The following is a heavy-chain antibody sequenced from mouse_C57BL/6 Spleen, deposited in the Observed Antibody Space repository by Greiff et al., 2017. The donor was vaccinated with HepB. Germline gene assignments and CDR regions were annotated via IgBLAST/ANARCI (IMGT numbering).Heavy chain of an antibody. J-gene: IGHJ3*01. CDR1: GFSLTSYG. V-gene: IGHV2-2*01. CDR2: IWSGGST. D-gene: IGHD1-1*01. CDR3: ARNGDYGSSQFAY. Sequence: QVQLQQSGPGLVQPSQSLSITCTVSGFSLTSYGVHWVRQSPGKGLEWLGVIWSGGSTDYNAAFISRLSISKDNSKSQVFFKMNSLQADDTAIYYCARNGDYGSSQFAYWGQGTLVTVSA.